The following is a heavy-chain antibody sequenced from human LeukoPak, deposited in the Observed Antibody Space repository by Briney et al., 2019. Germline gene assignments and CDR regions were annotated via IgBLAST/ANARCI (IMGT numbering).Heavy chain of an antibody. D-gene: IGHD3-10*01. J-gene: IGHJ4*02. CDR1: GFTFSSYA. CDR2: ISGSGGST. Sequence: GGSLRLSCAASGFTFSSYAMSWVRQPPGQGLEWVSAISGSGGSTYYADSVKGRFTISRDNSKNTLYLQMNSLRAEDTAVYYCAKLGYYYGSGSYYTRDYWGQGTLVTVSS. V-gene: IGHV3-23*01. CDR3: AKLGYYYGSGSYYTRDY.